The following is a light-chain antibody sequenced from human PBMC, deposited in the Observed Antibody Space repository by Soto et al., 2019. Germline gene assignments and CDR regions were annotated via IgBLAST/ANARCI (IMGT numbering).Light chain of an antibody. CDR2: RAS. CDR1: QSVSSN. J-gene: IGKJ1*01. Sequence: EIVLTQSPGTLSLSPGETAALSCRASQSVSSNVAWYQQRPGQAPRLLIYRASTRATGIPARFSGSGSGTEFTLTISSLQSEDFTVYSCLQYHNLWAFGQGTKVDIK. V-gene: IGKV3-15*01. CDR3: LQYHNLWA.